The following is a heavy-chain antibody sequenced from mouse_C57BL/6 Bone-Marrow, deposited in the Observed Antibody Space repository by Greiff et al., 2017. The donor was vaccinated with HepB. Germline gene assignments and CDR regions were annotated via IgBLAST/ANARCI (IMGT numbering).Heavy chain of an antibody. Sequence: VQGVESGPELVKPGASVKISCKASGYAFSSSWMNWVKQRPGKGLEWIGRIYPGDGDTYYNGKFKGQATLTADKSSSTAYMQLSSLTSEDSAVYFCARGILQSVPYYAMDYWGQGTSVTVSS. J-gene: IGHJ4*01. CDR2: IYPGDGDT. CDR1: GYAFSSSW. V-gene: IGHV1-82*01. CDR3: ARGILQSVPYYAMDY. D-gene: IGHD5-1*01.